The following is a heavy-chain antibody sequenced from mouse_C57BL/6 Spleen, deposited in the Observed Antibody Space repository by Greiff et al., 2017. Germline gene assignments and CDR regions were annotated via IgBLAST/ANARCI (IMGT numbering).Heavy chain of an antibody. J-gene: IGHJ4*01. CDR1: GFTFSDYG. V-gene: IGHV5-17*01. D-gene: IGHD1-1*01. CDR2: ISSGSSTI. CDR3: ASNDYGPYYYAMDY. Sequence: EVKLMESGGGLVKPGGSLKLSCAASGFTFSDYGMPWVRQAPEKGLEWVAYISSGSSTIYYADTVKGRFTISRDNAKNTLFLQMTSLRSEDTAMYYCASNDYGPYYYAMDYWGQGTSVTVSS.